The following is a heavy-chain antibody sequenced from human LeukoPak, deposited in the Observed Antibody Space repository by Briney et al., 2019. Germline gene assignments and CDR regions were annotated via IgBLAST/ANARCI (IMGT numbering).Heavy chain of an antibody. J-gene: IGHJ5*02. CDR2: ISYDGSNQ. Sequence: QAGGSLRLSCAASGFTFDDYAMHWVRQAPGKGLEWVALISYDGSNQYFGDSVKGRFTISRDNAKNSLYLQMNSLRAEDTAVYYCARSHPWFGEFGFDPWGQGTLVTVSS. CDR3: ARSHPWFGEFGFDP. D-gene: IGHD3-10*01. CDR1: GFTFDDYA. V-gene: IGHV3-30*03.